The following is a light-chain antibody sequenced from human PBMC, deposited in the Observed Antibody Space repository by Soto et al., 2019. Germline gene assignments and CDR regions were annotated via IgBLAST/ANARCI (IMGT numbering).Light chain of an antibody. CDR1: QSIGSS. Sequence: DIQMTQSPSSLSASVGDRVTITCRASQSIGSSLNWYQQKPGKAPNLLIYGASSLQSGVPSRFSGSGSGTDFTLTISSLQPEDFATYYCQQSYSLPPTFGQGTKEDI. CDR3: QQSYSLPPT. J-gene: IGKJ1*01. CDR2: GAS. V-gene: IGKV1-39*01.